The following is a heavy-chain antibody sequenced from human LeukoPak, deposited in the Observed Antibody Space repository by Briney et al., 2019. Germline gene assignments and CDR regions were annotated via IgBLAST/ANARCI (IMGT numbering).Heavy chain of an antibody. D-gene: IGHD6-13*01. J-gene: IGHJ4*02. CDR2: ISRDGGRT. CDR1: GFTFDDYS. CDR3: ATSAPHIAAAFGGY. Sequence: GGSLRLSCAASGFTFDDYSMHWVRQVPGKGLEWVSLISRDGGRTYYADSVKGRFTISRDNAKNSLYLQMNSLRAEDTAVYYCATSAPHIAAAFGGYWGQGTLVTVSS. V-gene: IGHV3-43*01.